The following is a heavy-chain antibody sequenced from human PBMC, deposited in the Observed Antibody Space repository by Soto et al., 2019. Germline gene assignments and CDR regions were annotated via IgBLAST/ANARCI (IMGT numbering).Heavy chain of an antibody. CDR1: GYTFIGYY. Sequence: QVQLVQSGAEVKKPGASVKVSCKASGYTFIGYYIHWVRQAPGQGLEWMGWINPNNGGTNYVQKFQGRVTMTRDTSISTAYMELSRLTSDDTAVYHCARDDGGGNSPIDNWGQGTLVTVSS. V-gene: IGHV1-2*02. D-gene: IGHD2-21*02. J-gene: IGHJ4*02. CDR3: ARDDGGGNSPIDN. CDR2: INPNNGGT.